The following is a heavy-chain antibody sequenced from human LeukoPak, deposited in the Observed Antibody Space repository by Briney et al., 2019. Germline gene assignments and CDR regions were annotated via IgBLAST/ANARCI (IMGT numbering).Heavy chain of an antibody. J-gene: IGHJ4*02. V-gene: IGHV4-59*01. Sequence: PSETLSLTCTVSGGSISSYYWNWIRQPPGKGLEWIGYIYYSGTTNYNPSLKNRVTISVDTSKNQFSLKLSSVTAADTAVYYCARGVYIAAAQYGYWGQGTLVTVSS. CDR1: GGSISSYY. D-gene: IGHD6-13*01. CDR2: IYYSGTT. CDR3: ARGVYIAAAQYGY.